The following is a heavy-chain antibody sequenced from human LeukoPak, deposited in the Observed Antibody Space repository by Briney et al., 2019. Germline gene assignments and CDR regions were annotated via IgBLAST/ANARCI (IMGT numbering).Heavy chain of an antibody. CDR2: IHNSRGP. D-gene: IGHD2-21*02. J-gene: IGHJ5*02. Sequence: TLSLTCTASGGSITSDIFYWNRIPQHPGKGLEWIGSIHNSRGPLYNPSLESRLTISVNTSENQFFLMMSYVTAADTATYYCRKVGGDSNSWGQGTLVTVSS. CDR1: GGSITSDIFY. V-gene: IGHV4-31*03. CDR3: RKVGGDSNS.